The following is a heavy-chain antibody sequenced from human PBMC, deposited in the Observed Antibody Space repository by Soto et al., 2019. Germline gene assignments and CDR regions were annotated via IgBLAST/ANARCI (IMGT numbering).Heavy chain of an antibody. V-gene: IGHV1-18*04. J-gene: IGHJ4*02. CDR3: AGEPPRGITVADARASGFAY. Sequence: QVQLVQSGAEVKKPGASVKVSCQASGYTFTRYGFSWVRQAPGQRLEWLGWISAYNGNNYYAQKVQGRVTLTTDTSTSTAFMELRGLRSDDAAVYYCAGEPPRGITVADARASGFAYGGEGTLVTVSS. CDR1: GYTFTRYG. D-gene: IGHD6-19*01. CDR2: ISAYNGNN.